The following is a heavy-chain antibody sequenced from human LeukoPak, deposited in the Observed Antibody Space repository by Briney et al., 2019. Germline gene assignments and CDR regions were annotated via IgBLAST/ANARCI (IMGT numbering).Heavy chain of an antibody. CDR2: ISHEGSNA. CDR1: GFTFSTYG. Sequence: GGCLRLSCAASGFTFSTYGMHWVRQAPGQGLEWVAVISHEGSNAYYADSVKGRFTFSRDNSKNTLYLQMNSLRAEDTAVYYCARDLGKGNYVDYWGQGTLVTVSS. J-gene: IGHJ4*02. V-gene: IGHV3-33*05. CDR3: ARDLGKGNYVDY. D-gene: IGHD7-27*01.